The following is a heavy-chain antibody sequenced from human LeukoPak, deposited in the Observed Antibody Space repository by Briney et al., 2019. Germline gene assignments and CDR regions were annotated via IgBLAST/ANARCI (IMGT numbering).Heavy chain of an antibody. V-gene: IGHV4-59*01. CDR3: ARVSGFWSGYPNWFDP. Sequence: SETLSLTCTVSGGSISSYYWSWIRQPPGKGLEWIGYIYYSGSTNYNPSLKSRVTISVDTSKDQFSLKLSSVTAADTAVYYCARVSGFWSGYPNWFDPWGQGTLVTVSS. CDR2: IYYSGST. D-gene: IGHD3-3*01. CDR1: GGSISSYY. J-gene: IGHJ5*02.